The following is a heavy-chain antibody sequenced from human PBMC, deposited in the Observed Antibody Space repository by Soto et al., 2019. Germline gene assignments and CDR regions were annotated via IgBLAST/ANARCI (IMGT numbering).Heavy chain of an antibody. D-gene: IGHD2-8*01. Sequence: QVQLVQSGAEVKKPGASVKVSCKASGYTFTSYGIHWVRQAPGQGLEWMGGIDGGSGNTKYSPKIQGRATVTRDTSASTAYMELSSLRSEDTAVYYCARDRVLNGLFDYWGQGTLVTVS. CDR3: ARDRVLNGLFDY. V-gene: IGHV1-3*01. J-gene: IGHJ4*02. CDR1: GYTFTSYG. CDR2: IDGGSGNT.